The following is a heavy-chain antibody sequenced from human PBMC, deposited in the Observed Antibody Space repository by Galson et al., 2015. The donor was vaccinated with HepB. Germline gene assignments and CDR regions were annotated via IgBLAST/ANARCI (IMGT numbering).Heavy chain of an antibody. CDR2: TYYRSKWYN. D-gene: IGHD6-19*01. Sequence: CAISGDSVSSYNAAWNWFRQSPSRGLEWLGRTYYRSKWYNDYAVSVKSRVSINPDTSKNQFSLQLNSVTPEDTALYYCARDRGSSGWYDSVYFDNWGQGTLVTVSS. CDR1: GDSVSSYNAA. V-gene: IGHV6-1*01. CDR3: ARDRGSSGWYDSVYFDN. J-gene: IGHJ4*02.